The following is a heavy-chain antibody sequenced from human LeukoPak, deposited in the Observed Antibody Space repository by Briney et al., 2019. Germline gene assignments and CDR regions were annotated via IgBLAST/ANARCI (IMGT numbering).Heavy chain of an antibody. CDR3: ARYRGSSWTIYYYYYMDV. J-gene: IGHJ6*03. CDR2: YYYSTSN. Sequence: SETLSLTCTVSGGSISISSYYWGWNPQSPGKELEWIRSYYYSTSNYYNPCLNSRVNISVDTSKNQFYMKMSSVTAADTAVYYGARYRGSSWTIYYYYYMDVWGKGTTVTISS. CDR1: GGSISISSYY. D-gene: IGHD6-13*01. V-gene: IGHV4-39*07.